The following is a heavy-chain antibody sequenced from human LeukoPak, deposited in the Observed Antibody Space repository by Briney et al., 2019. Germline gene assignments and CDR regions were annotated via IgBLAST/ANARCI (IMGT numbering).Heavy chain of an antibody. Sequence: SETLSLTCAVYGGSFSGYYWSWVRQPPGKGLEWIGEINHSGSTNYNPSLTSRVTISVDTCKNQFSLKLSSVTAADTAVYYCARGGYGSGSYYFAYWGQGTLVTVSS. CDR2: INHSGST. D-gene: IGHD3-10*01. CDR3: ARGGYGSGSYYFAY. V-gene: IGHV4-34*01. J-gene: IGHJ4*02. CDR1: GGSFSGYY.